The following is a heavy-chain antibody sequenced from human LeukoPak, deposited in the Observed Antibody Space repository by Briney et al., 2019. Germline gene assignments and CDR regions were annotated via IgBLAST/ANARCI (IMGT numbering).Heavy chain of an antibody. D-gene: IGHD5-24*01. CDR1: GGSISSYY. Sequence: SETLSLTCTVSGGSISSYYWSWIRQPPGKGLEWIGYIYYSGSTNYNPSLKSRVTISVDTSKNQFSLQLNSVTPEDTAVYYCARGWLQSGFDYWGQGTLVTVSS. J-gene: IGHJ4*02. CDR3: ARGWLQSGFDY. CDR2: IYYSGST. V-gene: IGHV4-59*12.